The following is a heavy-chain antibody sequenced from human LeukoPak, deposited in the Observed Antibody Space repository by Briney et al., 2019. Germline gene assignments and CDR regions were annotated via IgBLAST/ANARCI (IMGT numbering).Heavy chain of an antibody. J-gene: IGHJ6*02. D-gene: IGHD3-16*01. CDR1: GGSFSGYY. Sequence: SETLSLTCAVYGGSFSGYYWSWIRQPPGKGLEWIGEINHSGSTNYNPSLKSRVTISVDTSKNQLSLKVTSVTGAGTAVYYCARFGVDYDMDVWGQGTTVTVSS. CDR3: ARFGVDYDMDV. CDR2: INHSGST. V-gene: IGHV4-34*01.